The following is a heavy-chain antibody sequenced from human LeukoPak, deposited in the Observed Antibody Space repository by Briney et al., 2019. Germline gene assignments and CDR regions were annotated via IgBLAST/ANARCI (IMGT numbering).Heavy chain of an antibody. CDR1: GYTFSDHY. CDR3: ARDGGVAFWSRDYYMDV. D-gene: IGHD3-3*01. CDR2: INPKNGGT. Sequence: ASVKVSCKPSGYTFSDHYMHWVRQAPGQGLEWMAWINPKNGGTTYAPKFQGRVTLTRDTSISTFYMELSRLTSDDTAVYYCARDGGVAFWSRDYYMDVWGKGTTVTVS. V-gene: IGHV1-2*02. J-gene: IGHJ6*03.